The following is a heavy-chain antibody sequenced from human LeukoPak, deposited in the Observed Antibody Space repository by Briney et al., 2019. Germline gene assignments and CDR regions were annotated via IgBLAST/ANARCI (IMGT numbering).Heavy chain of an antibody. J-gene: IGHJ4*02. V-gene: IGHV3-48*03. CDR3: ARRPSGWPSDY. Sequence: PGGSLRLSCAASGFTFSSYAMSWVRQAPGKGLEWISYITSGGNTVYYADSVEGRFTISRDNAKNSLYLQMNSLRAEDTAVYYCARRPSGWPSDYWGQGTLVIVSS. D-gene: IGHD6-19*01. CDR1: GFTFSSYA. CDR2: ITSGGNTV.